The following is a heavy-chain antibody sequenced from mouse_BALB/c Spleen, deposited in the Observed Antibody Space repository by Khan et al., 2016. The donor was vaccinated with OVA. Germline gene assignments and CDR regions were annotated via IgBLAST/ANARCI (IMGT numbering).Heavy chain of an antibody. CDR1: GFSLTNYA. Sequence: VQLLESGPDLVAPSQSLSITCTVSGFSLTNYAIHWVRQPPGKGLEWLVVIWSDGRTTYNSALKSRLSISKDNSKSQVFLKINSLQTDDTAMYYCARHQVPLSMDSWGQGISVTVSS. J-gene: IGHJ4*01. V-gene: IGHV2-6-2*01. CDR2: IWSDGRT. CDR3: ARHQVPLSMDS.